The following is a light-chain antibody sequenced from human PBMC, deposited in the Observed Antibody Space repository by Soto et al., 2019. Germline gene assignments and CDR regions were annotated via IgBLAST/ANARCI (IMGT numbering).Light chain of an antibody. CDR2: YDS. V-gene: IGLV3-21*04. CDR3: QVCDIMTDNYV. CDR1: NIGNKR. Sequence: SSELTQPPSVSVAPEKTATITCGGNNIGNKRVHWYRQQPGQAPVLVISYDSDRPSGIPERFSGSNSGNTATLTISRVEDGDEADYYCQVCDIMTDNYVFGPGTKLTVL. J-gene: IGLJ1*01.